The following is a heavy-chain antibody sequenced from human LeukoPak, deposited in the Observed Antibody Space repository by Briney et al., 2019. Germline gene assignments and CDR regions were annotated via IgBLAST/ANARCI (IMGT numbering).Heavy chain of an antibody. CDR3: AKLGVRLTSTGQDY. CDR2: INYNGVIT. CDR1: EFTSSSYV. Sequence: GGSLRLSCAASEFTSSSYVMYWVRQAPGKGLEWVAAINYNGVITDYADSVRGRFTISRDNSKNTLYLQMNSLRGEDTAVYYCAKLGVRLTSTGQDYWGQGTLVTVSS. V-gene: IGHV3-23*01. D-gene: IGHD3-9*01. J-gene: IGHJ4*02.